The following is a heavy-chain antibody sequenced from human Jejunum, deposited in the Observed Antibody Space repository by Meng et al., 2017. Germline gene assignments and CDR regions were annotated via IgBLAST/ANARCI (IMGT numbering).Heavy chain of an antibody. J-gene: IGHJ3*02. CDR3: ARDLTRTPYAFDI. CDR2: ISWIGGNT. CDR1: GFTFDDYS. V-gene: IGHV3-20*04. Sequence: GGSLRLSCAASGFTFDDYSMSWVRQAPGKGLEWVSGISWIGGNTGYADSVKGRFTISRDNAKNSLYLQMNSLRAEDTALYYCARDLTRTPYAFDIWGQGTRVTVSS. D-gene: IGHD1-14*01.